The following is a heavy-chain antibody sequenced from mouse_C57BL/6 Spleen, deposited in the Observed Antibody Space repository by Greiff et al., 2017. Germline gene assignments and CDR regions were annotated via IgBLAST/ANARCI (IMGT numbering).Heavy chain of an antibody. D-gene: IGHD2-5*01. Sequence: QVQLQQPGAELVKPGASVKLSCKASGYTFTSYWMHWVKQRPGRGLEWIGRIDPNSGGTKYNEKFKSKATLTVDKPSSTAYMQLSSLTSEDSAVYDCARGWDSNYNYAMDYWGQGTSVTVSS. J-gene: IGHJ4*01. V-gene: IGHV1-72*01. CDR2: IDPNSGGT. CDR1: GYTFTSYW. CDR3: ARGWDSNYNYAMDY.